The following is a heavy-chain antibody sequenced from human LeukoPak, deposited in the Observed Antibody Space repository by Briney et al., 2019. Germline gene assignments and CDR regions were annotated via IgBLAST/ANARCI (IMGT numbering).Heavy chain of an antibody. D-gene: IGHD6-6*01. J-gene: IGHJ4*02. V-gene: IGHV1-2*02. Sequence: GASVKVSCTASGYTFTGYYMHWVRQAPGQGLEWMGWINPNSGGTNYAQKFQGRVTMTRDTSISTAYMELSRLRSDDTAVYYCARGGIAARPGYFDYWGQGTLVTVSS. CDR2: INPNSGGT. CDR1: GYTFTGYY. CDR3: ARGGIAARPGYFDY.